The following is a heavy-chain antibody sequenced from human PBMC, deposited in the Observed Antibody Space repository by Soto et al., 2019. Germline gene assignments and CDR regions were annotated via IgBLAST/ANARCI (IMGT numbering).Heavy chain of an antibody. V-gene: IGHV1-69*05. J-gene: IGHJ6*02. CDR1: GGTFSSYA. CDR2: IIPIFGTA. CDR3: ARGGYYDSSGARNYHYYGMDV. D-gene: IGHD3-22*01. Sequence: ASVKVSCKASGGTFSSYAISWVRQAPGQGLEWMGGIIPIFGTANYAQRLQGRVTMTTDTSTRTAYMDIRGLRSDDTAIYYCARGGYYDSSGARNYHYYGMDVWGQGTTVTVSS.